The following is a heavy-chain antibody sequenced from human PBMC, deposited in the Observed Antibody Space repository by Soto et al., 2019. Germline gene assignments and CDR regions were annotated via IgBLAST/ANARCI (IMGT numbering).Heavy chain of an antibody. CDR3: AASIFYYGMDI. CDR2: IYPGGSDT. CDR1: GYNFAYYW. V-gene: IGHV5-51*01. J-gene: IGHJ6*02. Sequence: EESLNISCKGSGYNFAYYWIGWVLQMPGKGLEWMAIIYPGGSDTRYSPSFQGQVTISADKSISTAYLQWSSLKASDTAIYYCAASIFYYGMDIWGQGTTVTVSS.